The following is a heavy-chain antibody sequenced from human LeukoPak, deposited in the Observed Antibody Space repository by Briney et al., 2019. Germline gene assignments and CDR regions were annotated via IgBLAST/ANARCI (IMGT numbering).Heavy chain of an antibody. D-gene: IGHD3-3*01. J-gene: IGHJ4*02. CDR3: AKDKPYYDFWSGLGYFDY. Sequence: GGSLRLSCVASVFPCSSYWMTWVRQAPGKGLEWVANIKQDGSKKSYVDSVKGRFTISRDNSKNTLYLQMNSLRAEDTAVYCCAKDKPYYDFWSGLGYFDYWGLGTLVTVSS. CDR1: VFPCSSYW. CDR2: IKQDGSKK. V-gene: IGHV3-7*01.